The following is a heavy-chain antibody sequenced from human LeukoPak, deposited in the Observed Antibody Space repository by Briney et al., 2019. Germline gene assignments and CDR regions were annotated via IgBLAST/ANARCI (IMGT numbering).Heavy chain of an antibody. CDR1: GFTFSSYS. CDR2: ISGSGDST. Sequence: GGSLRLSCAASGFTFSSYSMTWVRQTPGKGLKWVSGISGSGDSTYYADSVKGRFTISRDNSRNTLYLEMNSLRAEDTAVYYCTKWSGFGNDWGQGTLVTVSS. D-gene: IGHD3-10*01. V-gene: IGHV3-23*01. J-gene: IGHJ4*02. CDR3: TKWSGFGND.